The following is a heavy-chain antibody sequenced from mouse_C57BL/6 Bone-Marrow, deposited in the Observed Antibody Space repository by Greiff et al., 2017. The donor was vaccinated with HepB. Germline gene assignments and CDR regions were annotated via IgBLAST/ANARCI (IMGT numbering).Heavy chain of an antibody. CDR1: GYTFTNYW. Sequence: VQLQESGAELVRPGTSVKMSCKASGYTFTNYWIGWAKQRPGHGLEWIGDIYPGGGYTNYNEKFKGKATLTADKSSSTAYMQFSSLTSEDSALYYCARGGLRQGSWFAYWGQGTLVTVSA. V-gene: IGHV1-63*01. CDR3: ARGGLRQGSWFAY. CDR2: IYPGGGYT. D-gene: IGHD2-2*01. J-gene: IGHJ3*01.